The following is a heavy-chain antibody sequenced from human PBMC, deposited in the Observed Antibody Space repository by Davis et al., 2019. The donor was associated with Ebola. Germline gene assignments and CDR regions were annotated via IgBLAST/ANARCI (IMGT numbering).Heavy chain of an antibody. V-gene: IGHV3-23*01. CDR3: AKDTSNIWFDV. Sequence: GESLKISCAASGLTFSSYWMSWVRQAPGKGLEWVSTLGLSGDTYYADSVKGRFTISRDNSMNTLHLQMNSLRVEDTAIYYCAKDTSNIWFDVWGQGTMVTVSS. J-gene: IGHJ3*01. D-gene: IGHD1-26*01. CDR1: GLTFSSYW. CDR2: LGLSGDT.